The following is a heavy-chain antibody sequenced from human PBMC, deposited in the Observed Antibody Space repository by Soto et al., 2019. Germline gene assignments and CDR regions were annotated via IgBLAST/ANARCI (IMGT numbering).Heavy chain of an antibody. V-gene: IGHV3-53*01. CDR2: IYSGGST. J-gene: IGHJ4*02. CDR3: ARDRPYSSGWYSDY. D-gene: IGHD6-19*01. Sequence: VQLVESGGGLIQPGGSLRLSCAASGFTVSSNYMSWVRQAPGKGLEWVSVIYSGGSTYYADSVKGRFTISRDNSKNTLYLQMNSLRAEDTAVYYCARDRPYSSGWYSDYWGQGTLVTVSS. CDR1: GFTVSSNY.